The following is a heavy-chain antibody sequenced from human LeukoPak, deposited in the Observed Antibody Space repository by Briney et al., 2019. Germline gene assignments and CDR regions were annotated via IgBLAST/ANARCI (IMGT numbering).Heavy chain of an antibody. D-gene: IGHD3-10*01. CDR1: GYTFTSNG. CDR3: ARYITMVPDV. J-gene: IGHJ6*02. CDR2: ISTYSGNT. V-gene: IGHV1-18*01. Sequence: ASVNVSFKTSGYTFTSNGISWVRQAPGQGLEWMGWISTYSGNTNYAQKFQGRVTLTTDTSTSTAYMELKSLRSDDTAVYYCARYITMVPDVWGQGTTVTVSS.